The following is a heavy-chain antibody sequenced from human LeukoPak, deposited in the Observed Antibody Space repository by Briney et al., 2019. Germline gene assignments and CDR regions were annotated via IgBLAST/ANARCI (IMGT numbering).Heavy chain of an antibody. J-gene: IGHJ3*01. Sequence: SETLSLTCTVAGGSISSFYWSWIRQPAGPGLDWIGRIYTSGTTHYNPSLKSRVTMSVDTSKKQFSLKLTSVTAADMAVYFCARQFLVGSTFHAFDLWGQGTRVTASS. D-gene: IGHD1-26*01. V-gene: IGHV4-4*07. CDR1: GGSISSFY. CDR3: ARQFLVGSTFHAFDL. CDR2: IYTSGTT.